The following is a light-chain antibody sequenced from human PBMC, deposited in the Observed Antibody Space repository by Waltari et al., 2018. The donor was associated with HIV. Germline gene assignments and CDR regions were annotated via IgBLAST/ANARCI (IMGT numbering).Light chain of an antibody. CDR2: SAS. J-gene: IGKJ1*01. CDR3: QQTYDAPWT. Sequence: DTKIPQYPPSLSACVGDRVTIACRASDSISTHVNWYQQQPGKPPRLLIFSASNLEAGVPSRFRGSGSGTDFTLTITSLQVEDFAVYFCQQTYDAPWTFGPGT. CDR1: DSISTH. V-gene: IGKV1-39*01.